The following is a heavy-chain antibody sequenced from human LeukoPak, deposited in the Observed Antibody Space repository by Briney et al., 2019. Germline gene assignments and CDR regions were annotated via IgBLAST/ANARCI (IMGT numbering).Heavy chain of an antibody. V-gene: IGHV3-23*01. J-gene: IGHJ4*02. Sequence: GGSLRLSCAASGFTFSSYAMSWVRQALGKGMEWVSDISGSGGSTYYADSVKGGFTISRDNSKDTLYLQMGSLRAEDTAVYYCAKARIPSGNGYYSDWGQGTLVTVSS. CDR3: AKARIPSGNGYYSD. CDR2: ISGSGGST. CDR1: GFTFSSYA. D-gene: IGHD3-22*01.